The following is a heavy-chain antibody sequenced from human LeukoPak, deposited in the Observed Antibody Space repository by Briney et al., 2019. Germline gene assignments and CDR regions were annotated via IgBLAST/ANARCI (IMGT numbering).Heavy chain of an antibody. CDR2: IKQDGSEK. CDR1: GFTFSSYW. CDR3: ARYLVRGVTRFDP. D-gene: IGHD3-10*01. V-gene: IGHV3-7*01. Sequence: GGSLRLSCAASGFTFSSYWMSWVRQAPGKGLEWVANIKQDGSEKYYVDSVKGRFTISRDNAKNSLYLQMNSLRAEDMAVYYCARYLVRGVTRFDPWGQGTLVTVSS. J-gene: IGHJ5*02.